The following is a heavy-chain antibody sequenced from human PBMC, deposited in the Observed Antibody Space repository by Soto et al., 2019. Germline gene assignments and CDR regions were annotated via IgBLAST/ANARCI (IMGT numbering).Heavy chain of an antibody. D-gene: IGHD6-25*01. Sequence: EEQLVESGGGLVQPGGSLRLSCVASGFMLSSYQVNWVRQTPGKGLEWLSYISPAANIIHQAGSVKGRFTISRDNAKNSAFLQMNSLRVEDTGVYYCARGEGLAARPFGFWGQGTLVAVSS. CDR3: ARGEGLAARPFGF. CDR2: ISPAANII. V-gene: IGHV3-48*03. J-gene: IGHJ4*02. CDR1: GFMLSSYQ.